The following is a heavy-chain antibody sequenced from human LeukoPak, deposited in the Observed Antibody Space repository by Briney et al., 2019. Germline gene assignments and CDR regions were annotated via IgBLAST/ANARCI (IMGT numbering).Heavy chain of an antibody. D-gene: IGHD6-19*01. CDR1: GYTFTSYG. J-gene: IGHJ4*02. CDR2: ISAYNGNT. CDR3: AILSTYSSGWDTDY. V-gene: IGHV1-18*01. Sequence: ASVKVSCKASGYTFTSYGISWVRQAPGPGLEWMGWISAYNGNTNYAQKLQGRVTMTTDTSTSTAYMELRSLRSDDTAVYYCAILSTYSSGWDTDYWGQGTLVTGSS.